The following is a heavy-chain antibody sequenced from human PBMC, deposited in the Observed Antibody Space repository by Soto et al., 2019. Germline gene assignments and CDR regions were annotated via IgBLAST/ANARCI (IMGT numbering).Heavy chain of an antibody. V-gene: IGHV3-49*03. Sequence: GGSLRLSCTASGFTFGDYAMSWFRQAPGKGLEWVGFIRSKAYGGTTEYAASVKGRFTISRDDSKSIAYLQMNSLKTEDTAVYYCTNGWGTVTTGGGYWGQGTLVTVSS. CDR3: TNGWGTVTTGGGY. D-gene: IGHD4-17*01. CDR2: IRSKAYGGTT. CDR1: GFTFGDYA. J-gene: IGHJ4*02.